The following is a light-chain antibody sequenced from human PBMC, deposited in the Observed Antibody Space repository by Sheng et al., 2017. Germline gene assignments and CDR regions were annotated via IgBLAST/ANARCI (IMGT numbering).Light chain of an antibody. CDR3: QQYNNWPPYT. Sequence: ETVMTQSPATLSLSPGARATLSCRASQSVGSKLAWYQQKPGQAPRLLIYDTSSRATDVPARFSGSGSGTDFSLTISSLQSDDSAVYYCQQYNNWPPYTFGQGTK. CDR2: DTS. CDR1: QSVGSK. J-gene: IGKJ2*01. V-gene: IGKV3-15*01.